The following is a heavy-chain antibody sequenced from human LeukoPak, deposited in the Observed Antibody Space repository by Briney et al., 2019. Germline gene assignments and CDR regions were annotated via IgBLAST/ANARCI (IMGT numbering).Heavy chain of an antibody. V-gene: IGHV2-70*11. CDR3: ARTYYYDSSGYYSTYYFDY. D-gene: IGHD3-22*01. J-gene: IGHJ4*02. CDR2: IDWDDDK. CDR1: GFSLSTSGMC. Sequence: GPTLVNPTQTLTLTCTFSGFSLSTSGMCVSWIRQPPGKALEWLARIDWDDDKYYSTSLKTRLTISKDTSKNQVVLTMTNMDPVDTATYYCARTYYYDSSGYYSTYYFDYWGQGTLVTVSS.